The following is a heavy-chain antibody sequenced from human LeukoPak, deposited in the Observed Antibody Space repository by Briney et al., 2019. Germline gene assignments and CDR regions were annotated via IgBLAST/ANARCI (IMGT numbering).Heavy chain of an antibody. V-gene: IGHV3-20*04. CDR3: ARRSGVAVAGAFDY. CDR1: GFTFDDYG. J-gene: IGHJ4*02. CDR2: INWNGGST. Sequence: GGSLRLSCAASGFTFDDYGMSWVRQAPGKGLEWVSGINWNGGSTGYADSVRGRFTISRDNSKNTLHLQMNSLRAEDTAVYFCARRSGVAVAGAFDYWGQGTPVTVSS. D-gene: IGHD6-19*01.